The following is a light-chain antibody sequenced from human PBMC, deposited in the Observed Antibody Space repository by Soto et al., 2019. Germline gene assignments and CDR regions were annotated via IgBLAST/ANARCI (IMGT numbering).Light chain of an antibody. J-gene: IGKJ1*01. V-gene: IGKV1D-16*01. CDR2: AAS. Sequence: DIQMTQSPSSVSASVGDRVTITCRASQGISRWLAWYQKKPGRAPKLLIYAASSLQSGVPVRFSGSGSGTEFTLTISSLQPDDFATYYCQQYDSYPWTFGQGTKVDIK. CDR1: QGISRW. CDR3: QQYDSYPWT.